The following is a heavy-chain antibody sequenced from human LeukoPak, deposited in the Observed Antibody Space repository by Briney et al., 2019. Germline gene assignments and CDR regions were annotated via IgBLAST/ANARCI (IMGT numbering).Heavy chain of an antibody. CDR3: ARGENYYDSSGPSLGAFDI. V-gene: IGHV3-30*02. J-gene: IGHJ3*02. CDR2: IRYDGSNK. CDR1: GFTFSSYG. D-gene: IGHD3-22*01. Sequence: GGSLRLSCAASGFTFSSYGMHWVRQAPGKGLEWVAFIRYDGSNKYYADSVKGRFTISRDNSKNTLYLQMNSLRAEDTAVYYCARGENYYDSSGPSLGAFDIWGQGTMVTVSS.